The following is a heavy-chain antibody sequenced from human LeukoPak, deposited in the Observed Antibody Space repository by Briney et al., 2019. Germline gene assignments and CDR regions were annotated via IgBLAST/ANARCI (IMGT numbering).Heavy chain of an antibody. D-gene: IGHD3-22*01. Sequence: PSETLSLTCAVYGGSFSGYYWSWIRQPPGKGLEWIGEINHSGSTNYNPSLKSRVTISVDTSKNRFSLKLSSVTAADTAVYYCATKGRGITTRPYYYYYYMDVWGKGTTVTISS. V-gene: IGHV4-34*01. CDR3: ATKGRGITTRPYYYYYYMDV. J-gene: IGHJ6*03. CDR2: INHSGST. CDR1: GGSFSGYY.